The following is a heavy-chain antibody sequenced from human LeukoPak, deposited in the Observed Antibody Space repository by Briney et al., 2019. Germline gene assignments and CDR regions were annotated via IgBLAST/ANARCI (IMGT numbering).Heavy chain of an antibody. CDR2: INPNSGGT. J-gene: IGHJ5*02. Sequence: SVKVSCKASGYTFTGYYMHWVRQAPGQGLEWMGWINPNSGGTNYAQKFQGRVTMTRDTSISTAYMELSRLRSDDTAVYYCARDPNLRYDWFDPWGQGTLVTVSS. CDR1: GYTFTGYY. CDR3: ARDPNLRYDWFDP. V-gene: IGHV1-2*02. D-gene: IGHD4-17*01.